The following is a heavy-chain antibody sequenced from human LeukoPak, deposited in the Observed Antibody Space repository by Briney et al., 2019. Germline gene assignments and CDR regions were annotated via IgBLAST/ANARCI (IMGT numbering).Heavy chain of an antibody. D-gene: IGHD1-7*01. Sequence: GGSLRLSCAASGFTFSSYWMYWVRQAPGKGLVWVSRLNSDGRSTSYADSVKGRFTISRDNAETTLHLQMNNLSAEDTAVYYCARASNRNSINFDYWGQGALVTVSS. CDR2: LNSDGRST. CDR1: GFTFSSYW. V-gene: IGHV3-74*01. J-gene: IGHJ4*02. CDR3: ARASNRNSINFDY.